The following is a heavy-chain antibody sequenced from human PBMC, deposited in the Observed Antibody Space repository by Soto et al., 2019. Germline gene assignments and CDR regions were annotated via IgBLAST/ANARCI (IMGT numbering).Heavy chain of an antibody. CDR3: ARDRGELSRSWPGY. J-gene: IGHJ4*02. CDR2: ISNDGSKK. CDR1: GFTFRNYG. Sequence: QVQLVESGGGVVQPGRSLRLSCVVYGFTFRNYGMHWVRQAPGKGLEWVALISNDGSKKYYADSVKGRFTISRDNSENTLYLQMNSLRAEDTAVYYCARDRGELSRSWPGYWGQGTLVTVSS. V-gene: IGHV3-30*03. D-gene: IGHD6-13*01.